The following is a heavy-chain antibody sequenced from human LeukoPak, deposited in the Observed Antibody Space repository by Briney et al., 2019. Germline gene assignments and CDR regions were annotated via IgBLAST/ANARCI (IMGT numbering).Heavy chain of an antibody. D-gene: IGHD1-7*01. J-gene: IGHJ3*02. CDR1: GYTFTGYY. V-gene: IGHV1-8*03. Sequence: GASVKVSCKASGYTFTGYYMHWVRQAPGQGLEWMGWMNPNSGNTGYAQKFQGRVTITRNTSISTAYMELSSLRSEDTAVYYCARYSSSWNWGNDAFDIWGQGTMVTVSS. CDR2: MNPNSGNT. CDR3: ARYSSSWNWGNDAFDI.